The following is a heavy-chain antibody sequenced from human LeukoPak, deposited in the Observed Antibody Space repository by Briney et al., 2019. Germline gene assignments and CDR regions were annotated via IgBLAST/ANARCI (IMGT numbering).Heavy chain of an antibody. CDR1: GFTFSSYA. V-gene: IGHV3-23*01. CDR2: ISGSGGST. J-gene: IGHJ5*02. CDR3: AKDPVAATGTGKINWFDP. Sequence: GGSPRLSCAASGFTFSSYAMSWVRQAPGKGLEWVSSISGSGGSTHYADSVKGRFTISRDNSKNTLYLQMSSLRAEDTAVYYCAKDPVAATGTGKINWFDPWGQGTLVTVSS. D-gene: IGHD6-13*01.